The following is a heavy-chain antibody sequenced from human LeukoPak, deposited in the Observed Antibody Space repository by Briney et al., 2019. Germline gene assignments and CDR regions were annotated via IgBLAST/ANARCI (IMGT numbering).Heavy chain of an antibody. CDR1: GGSISSSNYY. Sequence: PSETLSLTCNVSGGSISSSNYYWGWIRQPPGKGLEWIGTIYYSGTPYYNPSLKSRVTISVDTSKNQFSLKLSSVTAADTAVYYCASLIKYYQAYFDYWGQGTLVTVSS. V-gene: IGHV4-39*07. D-gene: IGHD2-2*01. CDR3: ASLIKYYQAYFDY. CDR2: IYYSGTP. J-gene: IGHJ4*02.